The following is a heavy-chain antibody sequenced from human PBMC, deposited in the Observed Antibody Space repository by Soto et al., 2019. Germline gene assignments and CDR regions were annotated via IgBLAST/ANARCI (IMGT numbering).Heavy chain of an antibody. CDR3: TKESDHHFSTSKWGFDS. J-gene: IGHJ4*02. CDR1: GFTFGVFG. D-gene: IGHD1-26*01. V-gene: IGHV3-30*18. Sequence: QVQLVESGGGVVQPGRSLRLSCAASGFTFGVFGMHWVRQAPGKGLEWVAVISNDGSRDYFADSVKGRFAISRDNSKNPLLLQMDRLRPEDTAVYYCTKESDHHFSTSKWGFDSWGQGTLVTVSS. CDR2: ISNDGSRD.